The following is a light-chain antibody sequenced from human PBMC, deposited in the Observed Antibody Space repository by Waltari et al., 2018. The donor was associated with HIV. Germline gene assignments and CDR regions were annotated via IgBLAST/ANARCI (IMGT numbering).Light chain of an antibody. V-gene: IGLV2-14*03. CDR2: DVS. CDR1: SSAVGGSNH. Sequence: QSALTQPASVSGSPGQSLTISCTGTSSAVGGSNHVSWYQQHPAKAPKVIIYDVSNRPSGVSNRFSGSKSGNTASLTISGLQAEDEADYYCTSYTTINTYVFGTGTKVAVL. CDR3: TSYTTINTYV. J-gene: IGLJ1*01.